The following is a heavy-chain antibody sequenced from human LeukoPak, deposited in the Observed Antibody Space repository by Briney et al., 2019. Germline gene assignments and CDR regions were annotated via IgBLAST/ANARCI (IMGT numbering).Heavy chain of an antibody. CDR2: INPNSGGT. CDR3: ARDRYHGNYGSGSSVGY. J-gene: IGHJ4*02. V-gene: IGHV1-2*06. CDR1: GYTFTGYY. D-gene: IGHD3-10*01. Sequence: ASVKVSCKASGYTFTGYYTHWVRQAPGQGLEWMGRINPNSGGTNYAQKFQGRVTMTRDTSISTAYMELSRLRSDDTAVYYCARDRYHGNYGSGSSVGYWGQGTLVTVSS.